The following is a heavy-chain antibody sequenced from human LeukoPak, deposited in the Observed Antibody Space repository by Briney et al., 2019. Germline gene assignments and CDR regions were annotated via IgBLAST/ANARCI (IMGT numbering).Heavy chain of an antibody. CDR2: TSYSGNT. CDR3: ARAGSGWSFDY. Sequence: PSETLSLTCTVSGGSFSSYYWNWIRQPPGKGLEWIGYTSYSGNTNYNPSLKSRVTISVDMSKNQFSLKLSSVTAADTAVYYCARAGSGWSFDYWGQGTLVTVSS. V-gene: IGHV4-59*01. J-gene: IGHJ4*02. D-gene: IGHD6-19*01. CDR1: GGSFSSYY.